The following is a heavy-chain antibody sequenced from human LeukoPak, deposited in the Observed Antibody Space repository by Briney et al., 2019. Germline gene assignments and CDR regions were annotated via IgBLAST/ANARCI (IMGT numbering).Heavy chain of an antibody. Sequence: SETLSLTCTVSGGSISSYYWSWIRQPPGKGLEWIGYIYYSGSTNYNPSLTSRVTISVDTSKNQFSLKLSSVTAADTAVYYCARGGYSYGSWWFDPWGQGTLVTVSS. V-gene: IGHV4-59*01. CDR3: ARGGYSYGSWWFDP. J-gene: IGHJ5*02. CDR2: IYYSGST. D-gene: IGHD5-18*01. CDR1: GGSISSYY.